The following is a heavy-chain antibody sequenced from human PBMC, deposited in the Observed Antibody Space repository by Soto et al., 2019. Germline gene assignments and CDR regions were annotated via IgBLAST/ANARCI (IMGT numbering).Heavy chain of an antibody. D-gene: IGHD5-12*01. CDR1: GFTFSSYA. V-gene: IGHV3-30-3*01. CDR2: ISYDGSNK. J-gene: IGHJ4*02. Sequence: GGSLRLSCAASGFTFSSYAMHWVRQAPGKGLEWVAVISYDGSNKYYADSVKGRFTISRDNSKNTLYLQMNSLRAEDTAVYYCARVRGYSGYDSANYWGQGTLVTVSS. CDR3: ARVRGYSGYDSANY.